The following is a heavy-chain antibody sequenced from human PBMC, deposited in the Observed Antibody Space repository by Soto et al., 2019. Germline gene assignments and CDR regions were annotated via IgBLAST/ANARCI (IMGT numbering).Heavy chain of an antibody. CDR2: IYHSGST. J-gene: IGHJ1*01. CDR3: ARGRYYEYFRF. Sequence: QVQLQESGPGLVKPSETLSLTCTVSGGSVSSGNDYWSWIRQPPGMGLEWIGYIYHSGSTNYNPSLKSRLTISGDTSKNQVSLRLTSVTAADTAVYYCARGRYYEYFRFWGQGTLVTVSS. V-gene: IGHV4-61*01. CDR1: GGSVSSGNDY. D-gene: IGHD3-22*01.